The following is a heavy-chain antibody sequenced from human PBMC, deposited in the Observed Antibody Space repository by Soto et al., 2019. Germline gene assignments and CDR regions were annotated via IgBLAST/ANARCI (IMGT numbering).Heavy chain of an antibody. CDR1: GFAFSTYA. D-gene: IGHD2-15*01. V-gene: IGHV3-23*01. CDR2: ILPDETG. Sequence: DVNLLQSGGGSAQPGGSLRLSCATSGFAFSTYAMAWVRQVSGRGLEWVSTILPDETGFYTVSVKGRFTISRDNFRGILYLQMNDLWVEDAAIYFWAKDRLPTSGQRFYFDSWGQGSLVTVSS. CDR3: AKDRLPTSGQRFYFDS. J-gene: IGHJ4*02.